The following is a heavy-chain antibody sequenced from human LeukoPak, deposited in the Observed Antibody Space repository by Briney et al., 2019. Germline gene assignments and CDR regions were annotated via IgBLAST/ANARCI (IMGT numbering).Heavy chain of an antibody. D-gene: IGHD2-2*01. CDR3: ARELGGSASTYGMDV. Sequence: PGGSLRLSCAASGFTFSSYSMNWVRQAPGKGLEWVAVIWYDGGNKYYGDSVKGRFTISRDHSKNTLYLQMNSLRAEDTAVYFCARELGGSASTYGMDVWGQGTTVTVSS. J-gene: IGHJ6*02. CDR1: GFTFSSYS. V-gene: IGHV3-33*08. CDR2: IWYDGGNK.